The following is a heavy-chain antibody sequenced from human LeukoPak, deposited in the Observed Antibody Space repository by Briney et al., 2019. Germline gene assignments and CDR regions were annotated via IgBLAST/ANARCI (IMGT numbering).Heavy chain of an antibody. CDR3: TPTPSGNYYLRVAS. CDR2: ISGTGDNA. J-gene: IGHJ4*02. Sequence: GGSLRLSCATSGFIFGDYAMTWVRQAPGKGLEWVLGISGTGDNAYYADSVKGRFIISRDNSKNTLSLQMNSLRVEDTAVYYCTPTPSGNYYLRVASWGQGTLVTVSS. D-gene: IGHD3-10*01. CDR1: GFIFGDYA. V-gene: IGHV3-23*01.